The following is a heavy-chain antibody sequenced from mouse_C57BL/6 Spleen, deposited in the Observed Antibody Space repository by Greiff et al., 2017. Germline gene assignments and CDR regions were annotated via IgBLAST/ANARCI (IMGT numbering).Heavy chain of an antibody. D-gene: IGHD2-14*01. CDR1: GFSLSTSGMG. Sequence: QVTLKVSGPGILQPSQTLSLTCSFSGFSLSTSGMGVSWIRQPSGKGLEWLALICWDDDKRYNPSLKSRLTISKYTSRNQVFLKITSVDTADTATDYCARRARCCAMDYWGQGTSVTVSS. J-gene: IGHJ4*01. CDR2: ICWDDDK. V-gene: IGHV8-12*01. CDR3: ARRARCCAMDY.